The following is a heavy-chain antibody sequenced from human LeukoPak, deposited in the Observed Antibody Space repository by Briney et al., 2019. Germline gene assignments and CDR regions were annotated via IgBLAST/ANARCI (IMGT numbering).Heavy chain of an antibody. CDR3: ARELSYYYDSSGYRFDY. CDR1: GGSVSNYY. V-gene: IGHV4-59*02. D-gene: IGHD3-22*01. J-gene: IGHJ4*02. Sequence: SETLSLTCTVSGGSVSNYYWSWIRQSPGKGLEWIGYISHSGSVNYNPSLKSRVTMSVDTSKNQFSLKLSSVTAADTAVYYCARELSYYYDSSGYRFDYWGQGTLVTVSS. CDR2: ISHSGSV.